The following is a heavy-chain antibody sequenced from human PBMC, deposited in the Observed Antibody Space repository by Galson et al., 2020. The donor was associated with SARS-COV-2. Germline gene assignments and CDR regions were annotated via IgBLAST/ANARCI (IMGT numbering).Heavy chain of an antibody. V-gene: IGHV4-39*01. J-gene: IGHJ6*02. CDR1: GGSISSSSYY. Sequence: SQTLSLTCTVSGGSISSSSYYWGWIRQPPAKGLEWIGTIYYSGSTYYNPSLKSQVTISVDMSKNQFSLQLSSVTAADTAVYYCASHSLSYYYYGMDVWGQGTTVTVSS. CDR2: IYYSGST. CDR3: ASHSLSYYYYGMDV.